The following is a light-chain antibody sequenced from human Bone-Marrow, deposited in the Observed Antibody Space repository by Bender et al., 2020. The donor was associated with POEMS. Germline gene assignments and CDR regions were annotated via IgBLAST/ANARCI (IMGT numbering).Light chain of an antibody. CDR3: QTWGTGIHVV. Sequence: QLVLTQSPSASASLGASVKLTCTLSNGHRHYAIAWHRQQPEKGPQFLMKLNSDGSHTKGDGIPDRFSGSSSGAERSLTISSLQSEDEADYYCQTWGTGIHVVFGGGTKLTVL. CDR2: LNSDGSH. CDR1: NGHRHYA. V-gene: IGLV4-69*01. J-gene: IGLJ2*01.